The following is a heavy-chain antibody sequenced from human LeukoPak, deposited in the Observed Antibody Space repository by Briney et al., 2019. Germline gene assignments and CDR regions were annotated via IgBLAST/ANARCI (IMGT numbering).Heavy chain of an antibody. CDR1: GGSITSSSYY. CDR3: ARAGYGDSDFDY. V-gene: IGHV4-39*07. D-gene: IGHD4-17*01. CDR2: VYHSGNT. J-gene: IGHJ4*02. Sequence: SETLSLTCTVSGGSITSSSYYWGWIRQPPGKGLEWIGSVYHSGNTYYNPSLKSRVTISVDTSKNQFSLKLSSVTAADTAVYYCARAGYGDSDFDYWGQGTLVTVSS.